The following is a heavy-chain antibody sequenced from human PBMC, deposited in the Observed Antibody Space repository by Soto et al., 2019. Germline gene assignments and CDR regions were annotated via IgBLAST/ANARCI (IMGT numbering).Heavy chain of an antibody. J-gene: IGHJ6*03. Sequence: SETLSLTCTVSGGSISSYYWSWIRQPPGKGLEWIGYIYYSGSTNYNPSLKSRVTISVDTSKNQFSLKLSSVTAADTAVYYCAREVVVPAASYYYYYMDVWGKGTTVTVSS. CDR1: GGSISSYY. V-gene: IGHV4-59*12. CDR3: AREVVVPAASYYYYYMDV. CDR2: IYYSGST. D-gene: IGHD2-2*01.